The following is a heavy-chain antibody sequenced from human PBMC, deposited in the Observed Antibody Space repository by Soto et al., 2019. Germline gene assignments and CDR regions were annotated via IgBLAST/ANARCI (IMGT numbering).Heavy chain of an antibody. CDR1: RVAFSKFI. J-gene: IGHJ6*02. CDR2: IIPIFGTA. D-gene: IGHD6-19*01. Sequence: SVKVSCKASRVAFSKFIVTWVRQAPGLGLEWVGGIIPIFGTANYAQKFQGRVTITADESTSTSYMEVNDLRSEDTAVYYCAKVRYSSPMGYYYGMDVWGQGTTVTVSS. V-gene: IGHV1-69*13. CDR3: AKVRYSSPMGYYYGMDV.